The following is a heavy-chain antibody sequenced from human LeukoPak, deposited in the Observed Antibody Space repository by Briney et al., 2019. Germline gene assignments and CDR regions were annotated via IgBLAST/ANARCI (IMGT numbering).Heavy chain of an antibody. CDR2: IIPIFGTP. CDR3: ATRNKQYRVFYYYMDV. Sequence: SVKVSCKASGGTYSNYAISWVRQAPGQGLEWMGGIIPIFGTPNYALKFQGRVTITADESTSTVYMELSSLRSEDTAVYYCATRNKQYRVFYYYMDVWGKGTTVTVSS. D-gene: IGHD1/OR15-1a*01. J-gene: IGHJ6*03. CDR1: GGTYSNYA. V-gene: IGHV1-69*13.